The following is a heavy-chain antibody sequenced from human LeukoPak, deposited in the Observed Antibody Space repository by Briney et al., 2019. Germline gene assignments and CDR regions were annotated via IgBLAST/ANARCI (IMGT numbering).Heavy chain of an antibody. Sequence: PGGSLRLSCVASGFTFSSYSMNWVRQAPGKGLEWVSSISSSSSYIYSADSVKGRFTISRDNAKNSLYLQMNSLRAEDTAVYYCARDRGAAAGRDYWGQGTLVTVSS. CDR1: GFTFSSYS. CDR2: ISSSSSYI. V-gene: IGHV3-21*01. D-gene: IGHD6-13*01. J-gene: IGHJ4*02. CDR3: ARDRGAAAGRDY.